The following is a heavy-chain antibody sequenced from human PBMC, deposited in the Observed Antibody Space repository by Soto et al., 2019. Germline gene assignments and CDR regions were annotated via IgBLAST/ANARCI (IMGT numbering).Heavy chain of an antibody. V-gene: IGHV4-39*01. J-gene: IGHJ4*02. CDR3: ARHHFTSHREIVSVVVVAATGNFGY. CDR1: GGSISSSSYY. CDR2: IYYSGST. Sequence: QLQLQESGPGLVKPSETLSLTCTVSGGSISSSSYYWGWIRQPPGKGLEWIGSIYYSGSTYYNPSLKSLVTISEDTSKNQFSLKLSSVTAADTAVYYGARHHFTSHREIVSVVVVAATGNFGYWGQGTLVTVSS. D-gene: IGHD2-15*01.